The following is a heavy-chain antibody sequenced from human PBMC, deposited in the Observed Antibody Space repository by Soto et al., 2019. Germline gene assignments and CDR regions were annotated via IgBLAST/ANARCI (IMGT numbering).Heavy chain of an antibody. CDR1: GFTFSSYA. CDR2: ISGSGGST. CDR3: ATGTFNFDS. J-gene: IGHJ4*02. Sequence: LRLSCAASGFTFSSYAMSWVRQAPGKGLEWVSSISGSGGSTYYADSVKGRFIISRDNSKSTLYLQMNSLRAEDTAVYYCATGTFNFDSWGQGTLVTVSS. V-gene: IGHV3-23*01.